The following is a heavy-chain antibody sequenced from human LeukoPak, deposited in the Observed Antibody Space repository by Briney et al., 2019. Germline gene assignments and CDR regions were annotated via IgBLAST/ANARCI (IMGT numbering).Heavy chain of an antibody. D-gene: IGHD2-2*02. CDR3: ASSRVVPAAIAPFDY. J-gene: IGHJ4*02. V-gene: IGHV1-69*05. CDR2: IIPIFGTA. Sequence: SVKVSCKASGGTFSSYAISWVRQAPGQGLEWMGGIIPIFGTANYAQKFQGRVTITTDESTSTAYMELSSLRSEDTAVYYCASSRVVPAAIAPFDYWGQGTLVTVSS. CDR1: GGTFSSYA.